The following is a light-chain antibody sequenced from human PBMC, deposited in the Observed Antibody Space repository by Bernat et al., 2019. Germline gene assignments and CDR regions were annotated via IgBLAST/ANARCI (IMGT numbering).Light chain of an antibody. J-gene: IGKJ4*01. CDR1: QSVSRN. V-gene: IGKV3-15*01. CDR3: KQYNNQIT. Sequence: EIVLTQSPATLSVSPGERATLSCRASQSVSRNLAWYQQKPGQAPRLLIYGASTRATGIPARFSGSGSGTEFTLTISTLQSEDFAVYYCKQYNNQITFGGGTKVELK. CDR2: GAS.